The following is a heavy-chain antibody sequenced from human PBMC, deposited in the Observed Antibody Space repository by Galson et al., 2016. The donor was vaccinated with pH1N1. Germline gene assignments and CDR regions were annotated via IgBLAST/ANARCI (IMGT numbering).Heavy chain of an antibody. CDR3: VGSSSRFYFDH. V-gene: IGHV3-30*03. Sequence: SLRLSCAASGLIFSNYGMHWVRQAPGKGLEWVAVVSYDGSKTYYADFVKGRFTISRDNSKNTLYLQMSSLRVEDTAVYFCVGSSSRFYFDHWGQGTLVTASS. CDR2: VSYDGSKT. D-gene: IGHD6-6*01. J-gene: IGHJ4*02. CDR1: GLIFSNYG.